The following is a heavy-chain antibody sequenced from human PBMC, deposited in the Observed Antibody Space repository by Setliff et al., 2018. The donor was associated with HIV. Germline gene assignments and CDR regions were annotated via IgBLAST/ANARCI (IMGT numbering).Heavy chain of an antibody. CDR3: ARDTLASGGTAMVNYYYYGMDV. J-gene: IGHJ6*02. Sequence: SETLSLTCTVSDSGTYYWSWIRQPAGKGLEWIGRVSSRGDTNYNPSLKSRVTISVDTSKNQFSLKLSSVTAADTAVYYCARDTLASGGTAMVNYYYYGMDVWGQGTTVTVSS. D-gene: IGHD5-18*01. CDR1: DSGTYY. V-gene: IGHV4-61*02. CDR2: VSSRGDT.